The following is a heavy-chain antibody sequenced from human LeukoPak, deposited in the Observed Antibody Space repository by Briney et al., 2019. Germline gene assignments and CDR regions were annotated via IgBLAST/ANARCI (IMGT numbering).Heavy chain of an antibody. Sequence: GFTXXSYAMHWVRQAPGKGLEWVAVISYDGSNKYYADSVKGRFTISRDNSKNTLYLQMNSLRAEDTAVYYCANSYDYVWGSYAVDYWGQGTLVTVSS. CDR3: ANSYDYVWGSYAVDY. CDR1: GFTXXSYA. V-gene: IGHV3-30*04. J-gene: IGHJ4*02. CDR2: ISYDGSNK. D-gene: IGHD3-16*01.